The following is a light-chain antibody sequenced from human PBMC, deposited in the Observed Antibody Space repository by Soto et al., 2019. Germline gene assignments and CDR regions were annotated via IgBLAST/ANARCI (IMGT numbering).Light chain of an antibody. Sequence: QSALTQPRSVSGSPGQSVTISCTGTSSDVGGYKYVSWYQQHPGKAPKVMIYDVSERPSGVPDRFSGSKSGNTASLTISGLQAEDEADYYCCSYAGSPRYVFGTGTKVTVL. CDR1: SSDVGGYKY. V-gene: IGLV2-11*01. CDR3: CSYAGSPRYV. J-gene: IGLJ1*01. CDR2: DVS.